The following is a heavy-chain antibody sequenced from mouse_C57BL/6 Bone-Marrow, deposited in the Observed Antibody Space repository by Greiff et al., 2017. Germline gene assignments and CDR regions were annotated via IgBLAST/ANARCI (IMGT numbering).Heavy chain of an antibody. J-gene: IGHJ4*01. CDR2: ISSGGDYI. CDR3: TRAGSYAMDY. Sequence: EVKVEESGEGLVKPGGSLKLSCAASGFTFSSYAMSWVRQTPEKRLEWVAYISSGGDYIYYADTVKGRFTISRDNARNTLYLQMSSLKSEDTAMYYCTRAGSYAMDYWGQGTSVTVSS. V-gene: IGHV5-9-1*02. CDR1: GFTFSSYA.